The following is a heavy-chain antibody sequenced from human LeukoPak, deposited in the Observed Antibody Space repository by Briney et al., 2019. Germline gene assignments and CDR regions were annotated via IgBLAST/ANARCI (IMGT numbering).Heavy chain of an antibody. D-gene: IGHD3-16*02. V-gene: IGHV4-38-2*02. CDR3: ARGLHYVWGSYRSHYFDY. Sequence: SETLSLTCTVSDYSISSGYYWGWIRQPPGKGLEWIGEINHSGSTNYNPSLKSRVTISVDTSKNQFSLKLSSVTAADTAVYYCARGLHYVWGSYRSHYFDYWGQGTLVTVSS. CDR2: INHSGST. CDR1: DYSISSGYY. J-gene: IGHJ4*02.